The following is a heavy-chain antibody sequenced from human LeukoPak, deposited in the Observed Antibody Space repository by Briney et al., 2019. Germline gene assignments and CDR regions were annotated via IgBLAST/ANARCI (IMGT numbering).Heavy chain of an antibody. V-gene: IGHV4-34*01. CDR2: VSHSGTA. J-gene: IGHJ4*02. D-gene: IGHD2-2*01. Sequence: PSETLSLTCTVHGGSFSAFYWSWIRQSPGKGLEWVGEVSHSGTANYNPSLKSRVTLLVDTSKRQFSLKLSSVTAADTGVYYCAAMVVVPAASFDYWGQGTLVTVSS. CDR3: AAMVVVPAASFDY. CDR1: GGSFSAFY.